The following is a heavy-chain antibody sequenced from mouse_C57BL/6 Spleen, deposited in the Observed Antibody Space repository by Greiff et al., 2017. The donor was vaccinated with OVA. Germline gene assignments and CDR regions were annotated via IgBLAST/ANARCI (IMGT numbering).Heavy chain of an antibody. CDR2: IYPGDGDT. J-gene: IGHJ2*01. D-gene: IGHD2-2*01. V-gene: IGHV1-80*01. CDR1: GYAFSSYW. Sequence: VQRVESGAELVKPGASVKISCKASGYAFSSYWMNWVKQRPGKGLEWIGQIYPGDGDTNYNGKFKGKATLTADKSSSTAYMQLSSLTSEDSAVYFCARGGVTSYYFDYWGQGTTLTVSS. CDR3: ARGGVTSYYFDY.